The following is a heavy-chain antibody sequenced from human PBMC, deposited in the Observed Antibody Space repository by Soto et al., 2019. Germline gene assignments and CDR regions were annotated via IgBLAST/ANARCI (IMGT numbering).Heavy chain of an antibody. CDR2: ISAYTDTP. CDR3: ARVIPGVEAWFDP. Sequence: ASVKVSCKASGYTFTNFGVTWVRRAPGQGLEWMGWISAYTDTPSYAQKFQGRVTMTIDTSTSTAYMDLRSLTSDDTAVYYCARVIPGVEAWFDPWGQGTLVTVSS. J-gene: IGHJ5*02. CDR1: GYTFTNFG. V-gene: IGHV1-18*04. D-gene: IGHD2-2*01.